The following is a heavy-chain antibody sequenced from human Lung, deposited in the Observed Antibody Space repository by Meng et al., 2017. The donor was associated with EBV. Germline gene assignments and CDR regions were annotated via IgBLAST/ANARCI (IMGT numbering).Heavy chain of an antibody. CDR2: INEDGSVI. J-gene: IGHJ4*02. CDR3: AKDCFGDKDS. Sequence: EVQVMESGGGLVQPGGSLRLSCAASGITLSSYWVHWVRQVPGKGLVWVSRINEDGSVINYADSVKGRFTISRDNAKNIVYLQMNNLRTEDTAVYYCAKDCFGDKDSWGQGTLVTVSS. CDR1: GITLSSYW. D-gene: IGHD3-10*01. V-gene: IGHV3-74*01.